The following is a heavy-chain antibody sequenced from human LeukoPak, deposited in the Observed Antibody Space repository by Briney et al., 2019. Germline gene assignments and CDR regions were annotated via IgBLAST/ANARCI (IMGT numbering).Heavy chain of an antibody. CDR3: ARRRLYCSHGVCYDAFDI. CDR2: INPNSDGT. V-gene: IGHV1-2*02. CDR1: GYTFTGYY. D-gene: IGHD2-8*01. J-gene: IGHJ3*02. Sequence: VASVKVSCKASGYTFTGYYMHWVRQAPGQGLEWMGWINPNSDGTDYAQKFQGRVTMTRDTSISTAYMELSRLRSGDTAVYYCARRRLYCSHGVCYDAFDIWGQGTMVTVSS.